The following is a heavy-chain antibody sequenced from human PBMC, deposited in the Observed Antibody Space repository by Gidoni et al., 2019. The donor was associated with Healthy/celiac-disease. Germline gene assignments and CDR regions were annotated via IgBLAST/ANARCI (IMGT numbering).Heavy chain of an antibody. CDR3: ARGGPIVVVPAAIRGNWFDP. V-gene: IGHV1-2*06. CDR1: GSTFTGYY. Sequence: QVQLLQSGAEVKKPGASVKVSCKASGSTFTGYYMHWVRQAPGQGLEWMGRINPNSGGTNYEQKFQGRVTMTRDTSISTAYMELSRLRSDDTAVYYCARGGPIVVVPAAIRGNWFDPWGQGTLVTVSS. D-gene: IGHD2-2*01. J-gene: IGHJ5*02. CDR2: INPNSGGT.